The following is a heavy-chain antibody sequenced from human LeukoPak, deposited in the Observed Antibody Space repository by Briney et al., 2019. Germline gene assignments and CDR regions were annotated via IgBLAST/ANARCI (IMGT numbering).Heavy chain of an antibody. Sequence: GGSLRLSCVASGFSFGNYAMSWVRQAPGKGLQWVSQISGTGGATWYAGFARDRFTISRDNSKKTLYLQMSGLRVEDTAMYYCVKDPRDTYGTNWFVSWGQGTLLIISS. CDR3: VKDPRDTYGTNWFVS. CDR2: ISGTGGAT. CDR1: GFSFGNYA. D-gene: IGHD2-21*01. J-gene: IGHJ5*01. V-gene: IGHV3-23*01.